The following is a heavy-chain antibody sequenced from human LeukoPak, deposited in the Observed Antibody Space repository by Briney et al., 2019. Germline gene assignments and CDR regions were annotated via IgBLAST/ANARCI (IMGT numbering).Heavy chain of an antibody. V-gene: IGHV3-30*03. D-gene: IGHD3-10*01. J-gene: IGHJ4*02. CDR3: AGSGGGYLDY. CDR2: ISYDGSNK. CDR1: GFTFSIFG. Sequence: GGSLRLSCTASGFTFSIFGMHWVRQAPGKGLEWVAVISYDGSNKYYADSVKGRFTISRDNSKNTLYLQMNSLRAEDTAVYYCAGSGGGYLDYWGQGTLVTVSS.